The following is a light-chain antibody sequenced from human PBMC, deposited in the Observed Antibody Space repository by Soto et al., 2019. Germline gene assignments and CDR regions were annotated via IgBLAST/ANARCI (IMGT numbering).Light chain of an antibody. Sequence: EIVMTQSPVTLSVSPGESAALSCRASQSISTNLAWYQQKPGQAPRLLIYSASSQATRLPARFSGSGSGTEFTLTISSRQSEDLAVYYCQQYNKWPNTFGQGTRLEMK. CDR3: QQYNKWPNT. CDR2: SAS. CDR1: QSISTN. V-gene: IGKV3-15*01. J-gene: IGKJ2*01.